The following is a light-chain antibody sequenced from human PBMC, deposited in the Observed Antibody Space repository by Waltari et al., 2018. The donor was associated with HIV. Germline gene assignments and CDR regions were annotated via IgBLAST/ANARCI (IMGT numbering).Light chain of an antibody. Sequence: VLTQSPGTLSLSPGERATLSCRASQSVTHNYLAWYQQKPGQAPRLLIYGTSDRATGIPDRFSGSGSGTDFTLSIDRLEPEDFAVYHGRQNGTAPPWTSGQGTKVEFK. CDR3: RQNGTAPPWT. V-gene: IGKV3-20*01. CDR2: GTS. J-gene: IGKJ1*01. CDR1: QSVTHNY.